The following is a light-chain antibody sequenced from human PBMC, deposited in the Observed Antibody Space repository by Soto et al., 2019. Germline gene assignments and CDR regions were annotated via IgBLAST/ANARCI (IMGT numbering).Light chain of an antibody. V-gene: IGLV1-40*01. CDR2: GNN. Sequence: QSVLTQPPSGSGAPGQRVTISCSGTSSNIGAGYDVHWYHQLPGTAPKLLIFGNNNRPSGVHARFSASRYGTSSSLAITGLQDEYDADYYCQSFDTNRRGAVFGGGTQLTVL. CDR3: QSFDTNRRGAV. J-gene: IGLJ3*02. CDR1: SSNIGAGYD.